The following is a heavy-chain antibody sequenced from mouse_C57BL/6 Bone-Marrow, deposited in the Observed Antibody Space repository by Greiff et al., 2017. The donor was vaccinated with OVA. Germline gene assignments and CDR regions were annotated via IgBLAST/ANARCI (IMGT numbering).Heavy chain of an antibody. CDR2: IYPSDSET. V-gene: IGHV1-61*01. Sequence: QVQLQQPGAELVRPGSSVKLSCKASGYTFTSYWMDWVKQRPGQGLEWIGNIYPSDSETHYNQKFKDKATLTVDKSSSTAYMQLSSLTSEDSAVYYCARKVYGSSLMDYWGQGTSVTVSS. CDR1: GYTFTSYW. J-gene: IGHJ4*01. CDR3: ARKVYGSSLMDY. D-gene: IGHD1-1*01.